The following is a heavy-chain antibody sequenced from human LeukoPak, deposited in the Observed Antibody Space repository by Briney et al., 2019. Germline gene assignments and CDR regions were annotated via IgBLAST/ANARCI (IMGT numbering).Heavy chain of an antibody. CDR3: ARAQPNGDYAPDYYFDY. D-gene: IGHD4-17*01. CDR1: GYTFTSYG. J-gene: IGHJ4*02. CDR2: ISAYNGNT. Sequence: ASVKVSCKASGYTFTSYGISWVRQAPGQGLEWMGWISAYNGNTNYAQKLQGRVTMTTDTSTSTAYMELRSLRSDDTAVYYCARAQPNGDYAPDYYFDYWGQGTLVTVSS. V-gene: IGHV1-18*01.